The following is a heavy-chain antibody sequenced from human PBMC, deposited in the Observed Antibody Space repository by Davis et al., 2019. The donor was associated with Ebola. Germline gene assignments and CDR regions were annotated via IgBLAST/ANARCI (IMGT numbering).Heavy chain of an antibody. Sequence: PGGSLRLSCKGPGDTFSSYWIGWVRQMPGKGLEWMGIIYPRDSDTRYSPSFRGQVTISADKSISTAYLQWSSLRASDTAMYYCASAGTTGTTLLYWGQGTLVTVSS. CDR3: ASAGTTGTTLLY. CDR2: IYPRDSDT. CDR1: GDTFSSYW. V-gene: IGHV5-51*01. J-gene: IGHJ4*02. D-gene: IGHD1-1*01.